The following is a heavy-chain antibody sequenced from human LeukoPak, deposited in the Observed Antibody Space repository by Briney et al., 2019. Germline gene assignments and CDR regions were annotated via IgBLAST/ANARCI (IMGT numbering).Heavy chain of an antibody. Sequence: GRSLRLSCAASGFTFSSYAMHWVRQAPGKGLEWVAVISYDGSNKYYADSVKGRFTISRDNSKNTLYLQMNSLRAEDTAVYYCAKTPATYGGNPLFDYWGQGTLVTVSS. V-gene: IGHV3-30-3*02. CDR2: ISYDGSNK. CDR1: GFTFSSYA. CDR3: AKTPATYGGNPLFDY. D-gene: IGHD2-15*01. J-gene: IGHJ4*02.